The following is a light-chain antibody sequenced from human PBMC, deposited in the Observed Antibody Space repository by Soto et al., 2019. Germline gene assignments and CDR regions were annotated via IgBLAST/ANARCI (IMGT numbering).Light chain of an antibody. CDR3: QQSDRTPPT. CDR2: AAS. CDR1: QSVSSS. J-gene: IGKJ1*01. V-gene: IGKV1-39*01. Sequence: DIQMTQSTSSMSASVGDRVTITCRASQSVSSSLNWYQQKPGKAPKLLIYAASSLQTGVPSRLSGSGSGTDFTLTISSLQPEDFATYYCQQSDRTPPTFGQGTKVDIK.